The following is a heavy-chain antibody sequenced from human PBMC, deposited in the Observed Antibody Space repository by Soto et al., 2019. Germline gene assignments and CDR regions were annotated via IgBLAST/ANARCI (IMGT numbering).Heavy chain of an antibody. J-gene: IGHJ6*02. CDR1: GFTFSGNT. CDR2: ISKSGTTR. V-gene: IGHV3-48*02. D-gene: IGHD3-16*02. Sequence: GGSLRLSCAASGFTFSGNTMNWVRQAPGKGLEWVSYISKSGTTRYYAESVKGRFTISRDNAKNSLFLQMNSLRDEDTAVYYCARVAIASGGVIAVTYALDVWGQGTTVTVSS. CDR3: ARVAIASGGVIAVTYALDV.